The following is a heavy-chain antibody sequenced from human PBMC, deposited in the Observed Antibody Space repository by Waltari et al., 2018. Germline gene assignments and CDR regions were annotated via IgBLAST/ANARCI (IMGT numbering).Heavy chain of an antibody. CDR3: ARDLGYCSGGSCSDAFDI. J-gene: IGHJ3*02. CDR1: GGSISSYY. D-gene: IGHD2-15*01. CDR2: TYYSGRT. Sequence: QVQLQESGPGLVKPSETLSLTCTVSGGSISSYYWSWIRQPPGKGLEWIGYTYYSGRTNYNPSLKSRVTISVDTSKNPFSLKLSSVTAADTAVDYCARDLGYCSGGSCSDAFDIWGQVTMVTVSS. V-gene: IGHV4-59*01.